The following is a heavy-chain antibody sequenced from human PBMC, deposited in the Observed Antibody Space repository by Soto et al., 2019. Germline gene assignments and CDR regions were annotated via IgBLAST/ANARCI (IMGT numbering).Heavy chain of an antibody. Sequence: QVQLVQSGAEVKKPGSSVKVSCKASGGTFGSYAISWVRQAPGQGLEWMGGIIPIFGTANYAQKFQGRVTITADESTSTDYMELSSLRSEDTAVYYCARDGCSGGSCYLKRRGRYFDLWGRGTLVTVSS. V-gene: IGHV1-69*01. D-gene: IGHD2-15*01. J-gene: IGHJ2*01. CDR2: IIPIFGTA. CDR3: ARDGCSGGSCYLKRRGRYFDL. CDR1: GGTFGSYA.